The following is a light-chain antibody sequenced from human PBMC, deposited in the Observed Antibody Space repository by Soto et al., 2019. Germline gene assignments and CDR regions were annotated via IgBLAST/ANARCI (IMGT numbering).Light chain of an antibody. CDR1: SGHSSYA. J-gene: IGLJ1*01. V-gene: IGLV4-69*01. Sequence: QPVLTQSPSASASLGASVKLTCTLSSGHSSYAIAWHQQQPEKGPRYLMKLNSDGSHSKGDGIPDRFSGSSSGAERYLTISSLQSEDGADYYCQTWGTGIHVFGTGTKAPS. CDR2: LNSDGSH. CDR3: QTWGTGIHV.